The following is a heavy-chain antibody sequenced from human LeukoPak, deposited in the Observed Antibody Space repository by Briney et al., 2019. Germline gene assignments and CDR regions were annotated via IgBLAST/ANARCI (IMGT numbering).Heavy chain of an antibody. Sequence: GRSLRLSCAASGFTFSSYAMHWVRQAPGKGLEWVVVISYDGSNKYYADSVKGRFTSSRDNSKNTLYLQMNSLRAEDTAVYHCARDTIAAALYYFDYWGQGTLVTVSS. V-gene: IGHV3-30-3*01. CDR2: ISYDGSNK. D-gene: IGHD6-13*01. CDR1: GFTFSSYA. CDR3: ARDTIAAALYYFDY. J-gene: IGHJ4*02.